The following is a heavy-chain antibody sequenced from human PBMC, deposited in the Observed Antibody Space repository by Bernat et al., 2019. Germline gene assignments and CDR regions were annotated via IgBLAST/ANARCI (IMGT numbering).Heavy chain of an antibody. D-gene: IGHD4-17*01. CDR3: ARVRATVTTWWFDP. CDR2: INSDGSST. J-gene: IGHJ5*02. V-gene: IGHV3-74*01. Sequence: EVQLVKSGGGLVQPGGSLRLSCAASGFTFSSYWMHWFRQPPGKGLVWFSRINSDGSSTSYADSVKGRFTISRDNAKNTLYLQMNSLRAEDTAVYYCARVRATVTTWWFDPWGQGTLVTVSS. CDR1: GFTFSSYW.